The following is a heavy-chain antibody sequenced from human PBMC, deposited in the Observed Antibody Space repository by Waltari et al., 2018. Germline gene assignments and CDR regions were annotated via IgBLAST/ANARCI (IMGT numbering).Heavy chain of an antibody. Sequence: QVQLVESGGGVVQPGRSLRLSCAASGIRFSNFGMQWVRQAPGKGLEWVALLWFDGSKQSYADSVKGRFTIPRDNSKNTLYLQMNSLRADDTAVYYCTRLYGDYYFDYWGQGTLVTVSS. V-gene: IGHV3-33*03. J-gene: IGHJ4*02. CDR3: TRLYGDYYFDY. CDR1: GIRFSNFG. CDR2: LWFDGSKQ. D-gene: IGHD4-17*01.